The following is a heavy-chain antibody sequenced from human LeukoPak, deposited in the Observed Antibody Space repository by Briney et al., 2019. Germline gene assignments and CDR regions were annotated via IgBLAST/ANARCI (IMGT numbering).Heavy chain of an antibody. Sequence: SETLSLTCTVSGGSISSGSYYWSWIRQPAGKGLEWIGRIYTSGSTNYNPSLKSRVTISVDTSKNQFSLKLSSVTAADTAVYYCARDSPPTPGIAVAGGSWGQGTLVTVSS. CDR1: GGSISSGSYY. V-gene: IGHV4-61*02. CDR2: IYTSGST. J-gene: IGHJ4*02. CDR3: ARDSPPTPGIAVAGGS. D-gene: IGHD6-19*01.